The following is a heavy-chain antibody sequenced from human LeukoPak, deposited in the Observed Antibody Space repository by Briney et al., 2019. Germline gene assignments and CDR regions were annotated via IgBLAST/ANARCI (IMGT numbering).Heavy chain of an antibody. D-gene: IGHD3-10*01. CDR1: GFSFSTST. CDR3: ARDSYWLGGTIGAFDI. CDR2: ISSSGSST. Sequence: GGSLRLSCAASGFSFSTSTMNWVRQAPGRGLEWVSSISSSGSSTYYADSVKGRFTISRDNDKNSLYLQINSLRAEDTALYYCARDSYWLGGTIGAFDIWGQGTMVTVSS. V-gene: IGHV3-21*01. J-gene: IGHJ3*02.